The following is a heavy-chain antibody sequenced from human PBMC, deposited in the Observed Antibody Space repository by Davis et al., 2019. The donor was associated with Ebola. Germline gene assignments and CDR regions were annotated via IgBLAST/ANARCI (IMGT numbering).Heavy chain of an antibody. V-gene: IGHV3-21*01. J-gene: IGHJ3*02. CDR1: GFTFSSYS. D-gene: IGHD7-27*01. CDR2: ISSSSSYI. Sequence: PGGPLRLSCAASGFTFSSYSMNWVRQAPGKGLEWVSSISSSSSYIYYADSVKGRFTISRDNAKNSLYLQMNSLRAEDTAVYYCARKNWGVDAFDIWGQGTMVTVSS. CDR3: ARKNWGVDAFDI.